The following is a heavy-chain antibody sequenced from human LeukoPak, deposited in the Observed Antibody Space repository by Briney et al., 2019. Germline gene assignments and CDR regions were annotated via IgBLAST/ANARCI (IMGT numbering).Heavy chain of an antibody. CDR1: GFTFSTYW. J-gene: IGHJ4*02. V-gene: IGHV3-7*01. CDR2: IKQDGSEK. CDR3: ARNQRRLDY. D-gene: IGHD1-14*01. Sequence: GGSLRLSCAVSGFTFSTYWMSWVRQAPGTGLELVANIKQDGSEKYYVDSVKGRFTISRDNAKNSLYRQVNSLRAEGTAVYYCARNQRRLDYWGQGTLVTVSS.